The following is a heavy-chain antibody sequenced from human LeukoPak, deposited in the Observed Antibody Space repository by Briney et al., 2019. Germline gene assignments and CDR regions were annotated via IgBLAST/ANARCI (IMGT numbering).Heavy chain of an antibody. CDR1: GFTFSSYA. V-gene: IGHV3-30*04. CDR2: ISYDGSNK. Sequence: GGSLRLSCAASGFTFSSYAMHWVRQAPGKGLEWVAVISYDGSNKYYADSVKGRFTISRDNSKNTLYLQMNSLRAEDTAVYYCARARITAYNWFDPWGQGTLVTVSS. D-gene: IGHD2-15*01. CDR3: ARARITAYNWFDP. J-gene: IGHJ5*02.